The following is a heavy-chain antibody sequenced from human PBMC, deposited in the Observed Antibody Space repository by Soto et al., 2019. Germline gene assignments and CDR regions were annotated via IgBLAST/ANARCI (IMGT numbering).Heavy chain of an antibody. J-gene: IGHJ5*02. Sequence: SETLSLTCTVSGGSISSYYWSWIRQPPGKGLEWIGYIYYSGSTNYNPSLKSRVTISVDTSKNQFSLKLSSVTAADTAVYYCARVSLLGSGWFDPWGQGTLVTVSS. D-gene: IGHD7-27*01. V-gene: IGHV4-59*01. CDR2: IYYSGST. CDR3: ARVSLLGSGWFDP. CDR1: GGSISSYY.